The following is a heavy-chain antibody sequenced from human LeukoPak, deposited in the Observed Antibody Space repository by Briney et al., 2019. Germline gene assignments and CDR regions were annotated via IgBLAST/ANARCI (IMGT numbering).Heavy chain of an antibody. CDR2: ISGSGRTT. Sequence: GGSLRLSCAASGFTFSSYAMSWVRQAPGKGLEWVSSISGSGRTTYYADSLKGRVTISRDNSKNTLYLQMNSLRAEDTAVYYCAKAKYSSGWNYFDYWGQGTLVTVSS. J-gene: IGHJ4*02. CDR1: GFTFSSYA. D-gene: IGHD6-19*01. CDR3: AKAKYSSGWNYFDY. V-gene: IGHV3-23*01.